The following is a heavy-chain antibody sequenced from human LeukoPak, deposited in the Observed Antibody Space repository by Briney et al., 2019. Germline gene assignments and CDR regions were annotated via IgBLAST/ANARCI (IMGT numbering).Heavy chain of an antibody. J-gene: IGHJ4*02. CDR2: ISYDGSNK. V-gene: IGHV3-30-3*01. D-gene: IGHD2-2*01. CDR1: GGSISSTN. Sequence: LSLTCGVSGGSISSTNWWSWVRQPPGQGLEWVAVISYDGSNKYYADSVKGRFTISRDNSKNTLYLQMNSLRAEDTAVYYCARADIVVVPAATKFDYWGQGTLVTVSS. CDR3: ARADIVVVPAATKFDY.